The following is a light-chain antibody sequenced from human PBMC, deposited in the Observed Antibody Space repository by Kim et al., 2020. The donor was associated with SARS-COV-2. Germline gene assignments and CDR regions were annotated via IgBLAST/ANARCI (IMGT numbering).Light chain of an antibody. CDR1: GNNLGSYNY. J-gene: IGLJ1*01. V-gene: IGLV2-8*01. CDR3: SSFAGNNYV. Sequence: PGRSCATTCPGTGNNLGSYNYVSWYQHHPGKAPKLLIYGVNERPSGVPDRFYGSKSGNAASLTVSGLQVEDEADYYCSSFAGNNYVFGTGTKVTVL. CDR2: GVN.